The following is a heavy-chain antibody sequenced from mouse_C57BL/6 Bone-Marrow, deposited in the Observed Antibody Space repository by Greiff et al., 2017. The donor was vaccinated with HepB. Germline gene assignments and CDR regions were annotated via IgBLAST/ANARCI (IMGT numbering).Heavy chain of an antibody. Sequence: VQLKESGPGLVKPSQSLSLTCSVTGYSITSGYYWNWIRQFPGNKLEWMGYISYDGSNNYNPSLKNRISITRDTSKNQFFLKLNSVTTEDTATYYCAREDGDYYGSSYDYWGQGTTLTVSS. CDR1: GYSITSGYY. CDR3: AREDGDYYGSSYDY. CDR2: ISYDGSN. D-gene: IGHD1-1*01. J-gene: IGHJ2*01. V-gene: IGHV3-6*01.